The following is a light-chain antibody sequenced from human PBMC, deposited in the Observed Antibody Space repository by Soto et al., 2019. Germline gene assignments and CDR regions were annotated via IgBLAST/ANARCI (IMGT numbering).Light chain of an antibody. Sequence: DIQMTQSPSSLSASVGDRVTITCRASQSISSYLNWYQQKPGKAPKLLIYAASSLQSGVPSRFSGSRSGTDFTLTISSLQPEDFATYYCQQSYSNPYTFGPGTKVDIK. CDR3: QQSYSNPYT. CDR1: QSISSY. J-gene: IGKJ3*01. V-gene: IGKV1-39*01. CDR2: AAS.